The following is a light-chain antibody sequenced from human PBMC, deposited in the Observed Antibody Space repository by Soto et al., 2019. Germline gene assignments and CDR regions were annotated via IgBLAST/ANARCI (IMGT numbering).Light chain of an antibody. Sequence: DIQMTQSPSTLSASVGDRVTITCRASQTISSWLAWYQQLPGKAPKLLIYDAYTLETGVPSRFSGSGPGTDFTLPISSLQADDFATYCCQQYDSYSWTFGQGTKVEV. J-gene: IGKJ1*01. CDR2: DAY. V-gene: IGKV1-5*01. CDR1: QTISSW. CDR3: QQYDSYSWT.